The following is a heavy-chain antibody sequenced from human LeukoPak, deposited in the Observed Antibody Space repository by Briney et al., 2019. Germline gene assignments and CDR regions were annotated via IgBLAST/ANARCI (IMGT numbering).Heavy chain of an antibody. CDR3: ARPGSFNNWFDP. Sequence: PSETLSLTCTVSVGSISSSSYYWGWIRQPPGKGLGWIGCIYYSGSTYYNPSLKSRVTISVDTSKNQFSLKLSSVTAADTSVYYCARPGSFNNWFDPWGQGTLVSVSS. J-gene: IGHJ5*02. V-gene: IGHV4-39*01. CDR1: VGSISSSSYY. D-gene: IGHD6-13*01. CDR2: IYYSGST.